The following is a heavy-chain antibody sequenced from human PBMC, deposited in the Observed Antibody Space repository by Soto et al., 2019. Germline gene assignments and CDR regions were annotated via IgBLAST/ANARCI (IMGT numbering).Heavy chain of an antibody. V-gene: IGHV2-5*02. D-gene: IGHD4-17*01. J-gene: IGHJ6*02. CDR2: IYRDDDK. CDR1: GFSLSTSGVG. CDR3: EHHDYGGKSGDYCYYGMDV. Sequence: QITLKESGPTLVKPTQTLTLTCTFSGFSLSTSGVGVGWIRQPPGKALEWLTLIYRDDDKRYSPSLKTRLTITKDTSKNQVVLTMTNMDPVDTGTYYCEHHDYGGKSGDYCYYGMDVWGQGTTVTVSS.